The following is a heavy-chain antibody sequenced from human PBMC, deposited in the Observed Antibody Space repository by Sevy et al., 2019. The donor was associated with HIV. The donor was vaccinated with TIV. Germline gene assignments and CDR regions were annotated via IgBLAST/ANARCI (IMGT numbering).Heavy chain of an antibody. CDR2: VSSTRETE. CDR3: AKRGNGWYELDY. D-gene: IGHD6-19*01. Sequence: GGSLRLSCAASGFPFTSYAMDWVRQAPGKGLEWVSTVSSTRETEYYADSVKARFTISRDHSKNTVFLQMNSLRGEDTAVYYCAKRGNGWYELDYWGRGTLVTVSS. V-gene: IGHV3-23*01. J-gene: IGHJ4*02. CDR1: GFPFTSYA.